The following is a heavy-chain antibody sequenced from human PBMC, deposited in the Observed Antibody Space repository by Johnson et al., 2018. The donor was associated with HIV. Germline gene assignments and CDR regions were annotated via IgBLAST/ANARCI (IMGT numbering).Heavy chain of an antibody. CDR2: TYSDGNI. J-gene: IGHJ3*02. CDR3: AETVAGQGAFDI. D-gene: IGHD6-19*01. Sequence: EVQVVESGGGLIQPGGSLRLSCAASGFTVSGNSLSWVRQAPGKGLEWVSVTYSDGNIDYAASVKGRFTISRDSSENMVFLQMNSLRAEDTAVYYCAETVAGQGAFDIWGQGTMVTVSS. V-gene: IGHV3-53*01. CDR1: GFTVSGNS.